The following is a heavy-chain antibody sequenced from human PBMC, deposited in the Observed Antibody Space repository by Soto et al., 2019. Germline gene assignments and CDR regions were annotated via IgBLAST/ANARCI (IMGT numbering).Heavy chain of an antibody. J-gene: IGHJ6*02. CDR1: GGSISSYY. Sequence: SETLSLTCTVSGGSISSYYWSWIRQPPGKGLEWIGYIYYSGSTNYNPSLKSRVTISVDTSKNQFSLKLSSVTAADTAVYYCARDFTWMQLWERGNYYGMDVWGQGTTVTVSS. D-gene: IGHD5-18*01. V-gene: IGHV4-59*01. CDR3: ARDFTWMQLWERGNYYGMDV. CDR2: IYYSGST.